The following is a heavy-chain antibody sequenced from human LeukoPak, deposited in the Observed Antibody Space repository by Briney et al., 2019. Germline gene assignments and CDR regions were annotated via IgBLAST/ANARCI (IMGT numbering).Heavy chain of an antibody. D-gene: IGHD3-16*02. V-gene: IGHV3-9*01. Sequence: GGSLRLSCAASGFTFDDYAIHWVRHAPGKGLEWVSGFSWNSGSIGYADSVKGRFTISRDNAKNSLYLQMNGLRPEDTAVYYCARRYMATSAEDFDYWGQGTLVTVFS. CDR3: ARRYMATSAEDFDY. J-gene: IGHJ4*02. CDR2: FSWNSGSI. CDR1: GFTFDDYA.